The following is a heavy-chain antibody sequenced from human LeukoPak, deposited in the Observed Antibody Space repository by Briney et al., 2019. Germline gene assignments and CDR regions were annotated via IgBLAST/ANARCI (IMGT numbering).Heavy chain of an antibody. Sequence: ASVKVSCKASGYTFIGYYMHWVRQAPGQGLEWMGWINTNTGNPTYAQGFTGRFVFSLDTSVSTAYLQISSLKAEDTAVYYCARGGLPTFYYYMDVWGKGTTVTVSS. J-gene: IGHJ6*03. CDR2: INTNTGNP. CDR1: GYTFIGYY. D-gene: IGHD2-15*01. V-gene: IGHV7-4-1*02. CDR3: ARGGLPTFYYYMDV.